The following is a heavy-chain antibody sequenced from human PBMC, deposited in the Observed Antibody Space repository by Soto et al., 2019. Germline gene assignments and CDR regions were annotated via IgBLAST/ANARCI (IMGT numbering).Heavy chain of an antibody. CDR3: ARDLGYCSGGSCNSGMDV. D-gene: IGHD2-15*01. CDR2: INAGNGNT. V-gene: IGHV1-3*01. J-gene: IGHJ6*02. CDR1: GYTFTSYA. Sequence: QVQLVQSGAEVKKPGASVKVSCKASGYTFTSYAMHWVRQAPGQRLEWMGWINAGNGNTKYSRKFQGRVTITRDTSARTAYMELSSLRSEDTAVYYCARDLGYCSGGSCNSGMDVWGQGTTVTVSS.